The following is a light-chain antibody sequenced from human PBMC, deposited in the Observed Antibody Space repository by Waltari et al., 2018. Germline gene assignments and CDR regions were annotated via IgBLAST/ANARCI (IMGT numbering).Light chain of an antibody. J-gene: IGKJ1*01. CDR1: QGISNF. CDR2: GAS. Sequence: DIQMTQSPSAMSASVGDRVTITCRASQGISNFLAWFQQKPGKVPKRLIYGASSLQSGVPSRFSGSGSGTEFTLTISSLQPDDFATYYCQQYNSYSPERTFGQGTKVEIK. V-gene: IGKV1-17*03. CDR3: QQYNSYSPERT.